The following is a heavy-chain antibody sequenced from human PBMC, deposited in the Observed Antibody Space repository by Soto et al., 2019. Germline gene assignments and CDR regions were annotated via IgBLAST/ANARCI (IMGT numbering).Heavy chain of an antibody. CDR3: ARDSPPYYYGSGSSRSDLGY. J-gene: IGHJ4*02. CDR1: GFTFSSYG. Sequence: GGSLRLSCAASGFTFSSYGMHWVRQAPGKGLEWVAVIWYDGSNKYYADSVKGRFTISRDNSKNTLYLQMNSLRAEDTAVYYCARDSPPYYYGSGSSRSDLGYWGQGTLVTVSS. V-gene: IGHV3-33*01. D-gene: IGHD3-10*01. CDR2: IWYDGSNK.